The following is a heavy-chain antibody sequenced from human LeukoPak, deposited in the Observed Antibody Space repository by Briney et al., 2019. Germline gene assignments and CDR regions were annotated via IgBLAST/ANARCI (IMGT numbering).Heavy chain of an antibody. J-gene: IGHJ4*02. CDR1: GGTFSSYA. Sequence: GASVKVSCKASGGTFSSYAISWVRQAPGQGLEWMGGIIPIFGTANYAQKFQGRVTITADESTSTAYMELSSLRSEDTAVYYCASSPWGEGDYYDSSGYYFRAPFDYWGQGTLVTVSS. V-gene: IGHV1-69*13. CDR2: IIPIFGTA. CDR3: ASSPWGEGDYYDSSGYYFRAPFDY. D-gene: IGHD3-22*01.